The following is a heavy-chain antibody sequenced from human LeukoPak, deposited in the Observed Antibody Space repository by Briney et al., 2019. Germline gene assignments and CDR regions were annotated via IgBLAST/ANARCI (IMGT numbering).Heavy chain of an antibody. D-gene: IGHD3-22*01. Sequence: GGSLRLSCAASGFTFSSYSMNWVRQAPGKGLEWVSYISSSSSTIYYADSVKGRFTISRDNAKNSLYLQMNSLRAEDTAVYYCARNYYYDSSGPGDAFDIWGQGTMVTVSS. CDR1: GFTFSSYS. J-gene: IGHJ3*02. V-gene: IGHV3-48*04. CDR3: ARNYYYDSSGPGDAFDI. CDR2: ISSSSSTI.